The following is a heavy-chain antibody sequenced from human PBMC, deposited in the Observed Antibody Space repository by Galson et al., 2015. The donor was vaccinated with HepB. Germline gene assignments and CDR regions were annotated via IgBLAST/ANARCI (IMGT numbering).Heavy chain of an antibody. J-gene: IGHJ3*02. CDR2: ISGSASST. CDR1: GFTFSTYA. Sequence: SLRLSCAVSGFTFSTYAMSWVRQAPGKGLEWVSAISGSASSTYHVDSVKGRFTISRGNSKNTLYLQMNSLRAEDTAIYYCVKETWVSDAFDIWGQGTKVTVSS. D-gene: IGHD1-26*01. V-gene: IGHV3-23*01. CDR3: VKETWVSDAFDI.